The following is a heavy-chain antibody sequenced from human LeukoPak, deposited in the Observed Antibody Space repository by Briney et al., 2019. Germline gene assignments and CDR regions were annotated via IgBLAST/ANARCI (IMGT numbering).Heavy chain of an antibody. J-gene: IGHJ4*02. CDR1: GGSISSSSYY. CDR2: IYYSGST. Sequence: SETLSLTCTVSGGSISSSSYYWGWIRQPPGKGLEWIGSIYYSGSTYYNPSLKSRVTISVDTSKNQFSLKLSSVTAVDTAVYYCARLGQWLDIDYWGQGTLVTVSS. CDR3: ARLGQWLDIDY. V-gene: IGHV4-39*01. D-gene: IGHD6-19*01.